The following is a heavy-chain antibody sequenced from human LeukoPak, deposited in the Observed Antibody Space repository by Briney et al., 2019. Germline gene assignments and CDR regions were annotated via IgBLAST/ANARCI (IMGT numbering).Heavy chain of an antibody. D-gene: IGHD1-26*01. CDR3: ARGVGSGSRLRAGDY. CDR1: GFTVSSNY. V-gene: IGHV3-53*01. J-gene: IGHJ4*02. CDR2: IYSGGST. Sequence: PGGSLRLSCAASGFTVSSNYMSWVRQAPGKGLEWVSVIYSGGSTYYADSVKGRFTISRDNSKNTLYLQMNSLRAEDTAVYYCARGVGSGSRLRAGDYWDRGTLVTVSS.